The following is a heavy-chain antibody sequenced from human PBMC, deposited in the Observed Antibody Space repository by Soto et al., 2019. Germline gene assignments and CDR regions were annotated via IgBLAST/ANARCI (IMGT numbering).Heavy chain of an antibody. CDR2: INHSGST. V-gene: IGHV4-34*01. CDR3: ARTQLERRCYFDY. J-gene: IGHJ4*02. Sequence: ASETLSLTCAVYGGSFSGYYWSWIRQPPGKGLEWIGEINHSGSTNYNPSLKSRVTISVDTSKNQFSLKLSSVTAADTAVYYCARTQLERRCYFDYWGQGTLVTVSS. CDR1: GGSFSGYY. D-gene: IGHD1-1*01.